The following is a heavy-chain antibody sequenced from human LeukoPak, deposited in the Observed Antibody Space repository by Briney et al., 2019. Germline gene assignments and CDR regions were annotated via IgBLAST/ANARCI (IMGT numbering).Heavy chain of an antibody. CDR3: ARAPPEIYSYGSYYFDY. Sequence: GGSLRLSCAASGFTFDDYGISWVRHAHGKGLEWVSGIHWNGGRTGYADSVKGRLTISRDTPKNSLYLQMNSLRAEDTALYYCARAPPEIYSYGSYYFDYWGQGTLVTVSS. V-gene: IGHV3-20*04. J-gene: IGHJ4*02. CDR2: IHWNGGRT. D-gene: IGHD5-18*01. CDR1: GFTFDDYG.